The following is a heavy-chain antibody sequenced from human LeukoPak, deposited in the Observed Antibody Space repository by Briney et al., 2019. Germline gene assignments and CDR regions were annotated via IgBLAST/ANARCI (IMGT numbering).Heavy chain of an antibody. J-gene: IGHJ4*02. CDR1: GFTFKTYH. V-gene: IGHV3-48*03. D-gene: IGHD3-16*01. CDR2: ITSGGSVI. CDR3: ARKRLADLGDDTSFGGTPFDS. Sequence: PGGSLRLSCVASGFTFKTYHMDWVRQAPGKGLEWLSGITSGGSVIYYADSVKGRFTISRDDAMNSAFLQMSGLTVDDTAVYYCARKRLADLGDDTSFGGTPFDSWGQGTLVIVSS.